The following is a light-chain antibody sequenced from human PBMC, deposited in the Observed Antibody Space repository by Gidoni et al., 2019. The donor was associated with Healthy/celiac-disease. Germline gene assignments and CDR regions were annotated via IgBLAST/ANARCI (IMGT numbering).Light chain of an antibody. CDR1: SSNIGAGYD. J-gene: IGLJ1*01. Sequence: QSVLTQPPAVSGATRPRVTISCTGSSSNIGAGYDVHWYQQLPGTAPKLLIYGNSNRPSGVPDRFSGSKSGTSASLAITGLQAEDEADYYCQSYDSSLSGYVFGTGTKVTVL. CDR2: GNS. CDR3: QSYDSSLSGYV. V-gene: IGLV1-40*01.